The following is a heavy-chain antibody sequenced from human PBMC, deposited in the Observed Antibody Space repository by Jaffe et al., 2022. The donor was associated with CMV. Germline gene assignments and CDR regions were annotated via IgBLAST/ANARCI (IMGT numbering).Heavy chain of an antibody. V-gene: IGHV3-48*03. J-gene: IGHJ4*02. D-gene: IGHD3-10*01. CDR2: ISRSGDTI. CDR1: GFTFSNYD. CDR3: ARDGPLGEFLFLDY. Sequence: EVQLVESGGGLVQPGGSLRLSCAASGFTFSNYDLNWVRQAPGKGLEWVSYISRSGDTIYYADSVKGRFTISRDNAKDSLSLQMNSLRAEDTAVYYCARDGPLGEFLFLDYWGQGTLVSVSS.